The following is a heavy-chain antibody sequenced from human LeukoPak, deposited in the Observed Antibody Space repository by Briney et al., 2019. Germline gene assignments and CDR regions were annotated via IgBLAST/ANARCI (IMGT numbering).Heavy chain of an antibody. D-gene: IGHD3-10*01. J-gene: IGHJ3*02. CDR2: ISGSGGST. CDR3: AKNKGFGGLFQFLYAFDI. V-gene: IGHV3-23*01. Sequence: GGSLRLSCAASGFTFSSYAMSWVRQAPGKGLEWVSAISGSGGSTYYADSVKGRFTISRDNSKNTLYLQMNSLRAEDTAVYYCAKNKGFGGLFQFLYAFDIWGQGTMVTVSS. CDR1: GFTFSSYA.